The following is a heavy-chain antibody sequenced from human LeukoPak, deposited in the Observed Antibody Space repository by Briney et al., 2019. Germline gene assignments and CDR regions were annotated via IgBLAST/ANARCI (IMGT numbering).Heavy chain of an antibody. V-gene: IGHV3-23*01. D-gene: IGHD1-1*01. CDR3: AKRGNPTVGHHYLDV. CDR1: GFTFSIYD. CDR2: ITTSGGST. Sequence: GMSLRLSWAASGFTFSIYDTSWVRQAPRKGLEWVSSITTSGGSTFYADSVMGRFTISRDNSRNTLYLQMNSLSAEDTAVYYCAKRGNPTVGHHYLDVWGKGTTVSVSS. J-gene: IGHJ6*03.